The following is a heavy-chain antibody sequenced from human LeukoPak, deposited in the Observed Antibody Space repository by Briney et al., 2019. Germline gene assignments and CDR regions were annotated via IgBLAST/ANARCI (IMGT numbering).Heavy chain of an antibody. CDR3: ASVGFIDY. CDR2: ISYDGSNK. CDR1: GFTFSSYG. D-gene: IGHD3-10*01. J-gene: IGHJ4*02. Sequence: GGTLRLSCAASGFTFSSYGMSWVRQAPGKGLEWVAVISYDGSNKYYADSVKGRFTISRDNSKNTLYLQMNSLRAEDTAVYYCASVGFIDYWGQGTLVTVSS. V-gene: IGHV3-30*03.